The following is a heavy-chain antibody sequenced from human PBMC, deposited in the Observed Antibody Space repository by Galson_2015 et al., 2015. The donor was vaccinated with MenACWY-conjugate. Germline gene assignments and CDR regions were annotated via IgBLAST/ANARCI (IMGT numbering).Heavy chain of an antibody. V-gene: IGHV3-53*01. CDR3: ARVGGSSLAPFDY. D-gene: IGHD6-6*01. Sequence: SLRLSCATSAFSVGSNYMSWVRQAPGKGLEWVSIIYSGCDTYYADSVKGRFTISRDNSKNTLYLQMNYLRAEDTAVYYCARVGGSSLAPFDYWGQGTLVTVSS. CDR1: AFSVGSNY. J-gene: IGHJ4*02. CDR2: IYSGCDT.